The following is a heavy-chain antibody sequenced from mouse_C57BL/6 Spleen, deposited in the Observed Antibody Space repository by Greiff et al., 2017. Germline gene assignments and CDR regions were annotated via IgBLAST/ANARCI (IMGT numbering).Heavy chain of an antibody. Sequence: QVQLQQPGAELVKPGASVKLSCKASGYTFTSYWMHWVKQRPGRGLEWIGRIDPNSGGTKYNEKFKSKATLTVDKPSSTAYMQLSILTSEDSAVYYCARNYYGSNWYFDVWGTGTTVTVSS. V-gene: IGHV1-72*01. CDR3: ARNYYGSNWYFDV. CDR2: IDPNSGGT. J-gene: IGHJ1*03. D-gene: IGHD1-1*01. CDR1: GYTFTSYW.